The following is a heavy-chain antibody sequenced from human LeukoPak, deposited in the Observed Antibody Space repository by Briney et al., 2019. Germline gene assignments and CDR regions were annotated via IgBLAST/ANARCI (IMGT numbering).Heavy chain of an antibody. CDR2: ISNNGADT. CDR1: GFTFSIYS. J-gene: IGHJ5*02. V-gene: IGHV3-64*01. Sequence: GSLRLSCEASGFTFSIYSMHWVRQAPGKGLEFVSGISNNGADTYYGNSVKGGFTISRDNSRNTLYLQMGSLRPEDMAVYFCTRGSGNYYSYNWFDPWGQGTLVTVSS. D-gene: IGHD3-10*01. CDR3: TRGSGNYYSYNWFDP.